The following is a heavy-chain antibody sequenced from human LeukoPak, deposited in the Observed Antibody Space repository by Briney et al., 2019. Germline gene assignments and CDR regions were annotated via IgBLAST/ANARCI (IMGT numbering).Heavy chain of an antibody. CDR2: VWYDGSNK. D-gene: IGHD3-10*01. CDR1: GFTFGTYG. V-gene: IGHV3-33*01. J-gene: IGHJ4*02. CDR3: ARIPWVGELLGGDY. Sequence: GGSLRLFCAASGFTFGTYGMHWVRQAPGKGLEWVAAVWYDGSNKYYADSVKGRFTISRDNSKNTLYLQMNSLRADDTAVYYCARIPWVGELLGGDYWGQGTLVPVSS.